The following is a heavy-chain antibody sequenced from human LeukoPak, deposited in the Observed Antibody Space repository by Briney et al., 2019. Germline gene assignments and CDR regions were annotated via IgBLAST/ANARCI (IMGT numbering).Heavy chain of an antibody. CDR2: ISSSGSTI. Sequence: GGSLRPSCAASGFTFSSYEMNWVRQAPGKGLEWVSYISSSGSTIYYADSVKGRFTISRDNAKNSLYLQMNSLRAEDTAVYYCARLTMVRGVLDYNWFDPWGQGTLVTVSS. CDR3: ARLTMVRGVLDYNWFDP. D-gene: IGHD3-10*01. J-gene: IGHJ5*02. V-gene: IGHV3-48*03. CDR1: GFTFSSYE.